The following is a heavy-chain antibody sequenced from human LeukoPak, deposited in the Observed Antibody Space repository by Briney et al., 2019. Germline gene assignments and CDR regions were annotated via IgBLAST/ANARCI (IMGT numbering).Heavy chain of an antibody. CDR1: GDSISSSSYY. Sequence: SETLSLTCTVSGDSISSSSYYWGWIRQPPGKGLEWIGSIYYSGSTYYNPSLKSRVTISVDTSKNQFSLKLSSVTAADTAVYYCARHQAGDYDSWGQGTLVTVSS. D-gene: IGHD4-17*01. V-gene: IGHV4-39*01. CDR2: IYYSGST. CDR3: ARHQAGDYDS. J-gene: IGHJ5*01.